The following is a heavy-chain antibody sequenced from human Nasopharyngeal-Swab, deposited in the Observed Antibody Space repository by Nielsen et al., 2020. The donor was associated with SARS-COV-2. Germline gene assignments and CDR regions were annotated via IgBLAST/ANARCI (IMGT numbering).Heavy chain of an antibody. Sequence: GESLKISCAASGFTFSSYSMNWVRQAPGKGLEWVSSISSSGSYIYYADSVKGRFTISRDNAKNSLYLQMNSLRAEDTAVYYCARDSAVYDFWSGYSGYYYYGMDVWGQGTTVTVSS. J-gene: IGHJ6*02. D-gene: IGHD3-3*01. V-gene: IGHV3-21*01. CDR1: GFTFSSYS. CDR3: ARDSAVYDFWSGYSGYYYYGMDV. CDR2: ISSSGSYI.